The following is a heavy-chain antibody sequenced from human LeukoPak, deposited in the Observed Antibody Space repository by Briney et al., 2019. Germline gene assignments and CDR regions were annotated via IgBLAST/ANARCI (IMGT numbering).Heavy chain of an antibody. Sequence: GGSLRLSCAASGFTFSSYGMHWVRRAPGKGLEWVAVISYDGSNKYYVDSVKGRFTISRDNSKNTLYLQMNSLRAEDTAVYYCAKDVRSSGSYYTDYWGQGTLVTVSS. V-gene: IGHV3-30*18. CDR3: AKDVRSSGSYYTDY. CDR2: ISYDGSNK. J-gene: IGHJ4*02. CDR1: GFTFSSYG. D-gene: IGHD3-10*01.